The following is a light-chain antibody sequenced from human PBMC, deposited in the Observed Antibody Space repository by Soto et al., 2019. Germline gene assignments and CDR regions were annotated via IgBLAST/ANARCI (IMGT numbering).Light chain of an antibody. Sequence: AIQMTQSPSSLSASVGDRVTITCRASQGIRHYLGWYQQKPGKAPKLLIYAASSLQSGVPSRFSGSGSGTDFTLSISSLQPEYFATYYCLQDYNYPLSFGGGTEVEIK. V-gene: IGKV1-6*01. CDR3: LQDYNYPLS. J-gene: IGKJ4*01. CDR1: QGIRHY. CDR2: AAS.